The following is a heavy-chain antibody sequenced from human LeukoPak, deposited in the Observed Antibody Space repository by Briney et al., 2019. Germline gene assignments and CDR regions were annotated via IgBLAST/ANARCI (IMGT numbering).Heavy chain of an antibody. CDR2: IYYSGST. Sequence: PSETLSLTCTVSGGSISSSSYYWGWIRQPPGKGLEWIGSIYYSGSTYYNPSLKSRVTISVDTSKNQFSLKLSSVTAADTAVYYCARQGIQLWPRYGLHAHNWFDPWGQGTLVTVPS. D-gene: IGHD5-18*01. CDR3: ARQGIQLWPRYGLHAHNWFDP. J-gene: IGHJ5*02. CDR1: GGSISSSSYY. V-gene: IGHV4-39*01.